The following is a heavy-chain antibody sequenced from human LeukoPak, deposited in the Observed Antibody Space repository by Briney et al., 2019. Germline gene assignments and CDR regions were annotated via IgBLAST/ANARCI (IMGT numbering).Heavy chain of an antibody. V-gene: IGHV3-30*03. CDR1: GFTFSSYG. J-gene: IGHJ6*03. D-gene: IGHD3-3*01. CDR2: ISYDGSNK. Sequence: GGSLRLSCAASGFTFSSYGMHWVRQAPGKGLEWVAVISYDGSNKYYADSVKGRFTISRDNSKNTLYLQMNSPRAEDTAVYYCAGSYDLFNYYMDVWGKGTTVTVSS. CDR3: AGSYDLFNYYMDV.